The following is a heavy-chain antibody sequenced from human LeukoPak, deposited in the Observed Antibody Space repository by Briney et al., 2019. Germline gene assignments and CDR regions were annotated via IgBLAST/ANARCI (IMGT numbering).Heavy chain of an antibody. CDR2: TNSDGSTT. J-gene: IGHJ4*02. Sequence: GGSLRLSCAASGFTFSSFWMHWVRQAPGKGLVWVSHTNSDGSTTDYADSVRGRFTISRDNARNTLYLHMNSLRAEDTTVYYCARANGYSVAGYFDYWGQGTLVTVSS. CDR3: ARANGYSVAGYFDY. V-gene: IGHV3-74*01. D-gene: IGHD6-19*01. CDR1: GFTFSSFW.